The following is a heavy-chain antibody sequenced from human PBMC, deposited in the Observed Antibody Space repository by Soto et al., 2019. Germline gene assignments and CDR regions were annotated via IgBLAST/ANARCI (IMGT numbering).Heavy chain of an antibody. D-gene: IGHD6-13*01. CDR2: ISGSGGST. J-gene: IGHJ4*02. V-gene: IGHV3-23*01. CDR3: AKDQGSSWYEIDY. Sequence: EVQLLESGGGLVQPGGSLRLSCAASGFTFSNYAVTWVRQAPGKGLEWVSTISGSGGSTYYADSVKGRFTISRDNSTNTLYLQMNSLRAEVTAVYYCAKDQGSSWYEIDYWGQGTLVTVSS. CDR1: GFTFSNYA.